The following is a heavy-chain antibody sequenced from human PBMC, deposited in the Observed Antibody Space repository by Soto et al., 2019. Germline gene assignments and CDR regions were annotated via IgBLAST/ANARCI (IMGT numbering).Heavy chain of an antibody. J-gene: IGHJ5*02. V-gene: IGHV4-28*01. CDR2: IYYSGST. CDR3: ARSQGSNWFDP. Sequence: PSETLSLTXAVSGYSISSSNWWGWIRQPPGKGLEWIGYIYYSGSTYYNPSLKSRVTMSVDTSKNQFSLKLSSVTAVDTAVYYCARSQGSNWFDPWGQGTLVTVSS. CDR1: GYSISSSNW.